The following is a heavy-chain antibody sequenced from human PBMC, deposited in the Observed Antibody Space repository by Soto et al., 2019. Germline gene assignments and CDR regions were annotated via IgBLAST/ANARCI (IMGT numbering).Heavy chain of an antibody. CDR2: IYYSGST. CDR1: GGSISSYY. V-gene: IGHV4-59*01. Sequence: SETLSLTCTVSGGSISSYYWSWIRQPPGKGLEWIGYIYYSGSTNYNPSLKSRVTISVDTSKNQFSLKLSSVTAADTAVYYCARGDCSGGSCYSAWGQGTLVTVSS. D-gene: IGHD2-15*01. J-gene: IGHJ4*02. CDR3: ARGDCSGGSCYSA.